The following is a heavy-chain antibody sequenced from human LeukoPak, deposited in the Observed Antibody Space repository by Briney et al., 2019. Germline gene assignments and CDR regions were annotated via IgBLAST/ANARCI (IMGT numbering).Heavy chain of an antibody. J-gene: IGHJ4*02. CDR2: IDPNGGGT. CDR3: ARVSGRSRPFDY. CDR1: GYTFTGYY. V-gene: IGHV1-2*02. Sequence: ASVKVSCKASGYTFTGYYMHWVRQAPGQGLEWMGWIDPNGGGTHYALTFQGRVTMTRDTSISTAYMELSSLRSDDTAVYFCARVSGRSRPFDYWGLGTLVTVSS.